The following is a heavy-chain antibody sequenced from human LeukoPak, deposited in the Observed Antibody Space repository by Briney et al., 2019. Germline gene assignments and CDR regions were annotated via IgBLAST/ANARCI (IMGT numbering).Heavy chain of an antibody. J-gene: IGHJ4*02. V-gene: IGHV1-46*01. CDR2: INPSGGST. CDR3: ARGFAYYDYVWGSYRYTSGVDY. Sequence: ASVKVSCKASGYTFTSYYMHWVRQAPGQGLEWMGIINPSGGSTSYVQKFQGRVTMTRDTSTSTVYMELSSLRSEDTAVYYCARGFAYYDYVWGSYRYTSGVDYWGQGTLVTVSS. CDR1: GYTFTSYY. D-gene: IGHD3-16*02.